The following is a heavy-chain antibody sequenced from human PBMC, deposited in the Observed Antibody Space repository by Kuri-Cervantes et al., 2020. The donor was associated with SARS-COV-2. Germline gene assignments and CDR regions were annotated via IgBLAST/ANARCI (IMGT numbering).Heavy chain of an antibody. CDR1: GASISSSTYY. CDR2: IYESGDT. J-gene: IGHJ4*02. Sequence: SETLSLTCTVSGASISSSTYYWGWIRQSPGKGLEWIGSIYESGDTYYSSSLKSRLSLSVDTSRNQFSLRLTSVTAADTAIYYCARHYAFDNFHKWGQGTLVTVSS. D-gene: IGHD1-1*01. CDR3: ARHYAFDNFHK. V-gene: IGHV4-39*01.